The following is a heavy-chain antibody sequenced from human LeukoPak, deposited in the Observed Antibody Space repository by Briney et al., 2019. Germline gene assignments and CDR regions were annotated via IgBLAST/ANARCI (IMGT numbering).Heavy chain of an antibody. CDR3: ARVTTYYDILTGYYSPNYYYYYMDV. Sequence: SETLSLTCAVYGGSFSGYYWSWIRQPPGKGLEWIGEINHSGSTNYNPSLKSRVTISVDTSKNQFSLKLSSVTAADTAVYYCARVTTYYDILTGYYSPNYYYYYMDVWGKGTTVTISS. CDR2: INHSGST. V-gene: IGHV4-34*01. D-gene: IGHD3-9*01. CDR1: GGSFSGYY. J-gene: IGHJ6*03.